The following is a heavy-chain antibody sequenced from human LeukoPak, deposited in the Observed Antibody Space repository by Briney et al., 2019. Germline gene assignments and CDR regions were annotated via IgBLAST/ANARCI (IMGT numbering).Heavy chain of an antibody. CDR2: ISAYNGNT. CDR1: GYTFTSYG. J-gene: IGHJ3*02. Sequence: ASVKVSCKASGYTFTSYGISWVRQAPGQGLEWMGWISAYNGNTNYAQKLQGRVTMTTDTSTSTAYMELRSLRSDDTAVYYCARENYYDSSGNDAFDIWGQGTMVTVSS. CDR3: ARENYYDSSGNDAFDI. D-gene: IGHD3-22*01. V-gene: IGHV1-18*01.